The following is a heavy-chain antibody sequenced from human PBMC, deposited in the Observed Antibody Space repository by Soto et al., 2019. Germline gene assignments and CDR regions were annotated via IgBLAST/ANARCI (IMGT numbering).Heavy chain of an antibody. CDR2: ISYDGSNK. CDR3: AKRGTYYDFWSGYENDY. Sequence: GGSLRLSCAASGFTFSSYGMHWVRQAPGKGLEWVAVISYDGSNKYYADSVKGRFTISRDNSKNTLYLQMNSLRAEDTAVYYCAKRGTYYDFWSGYENDYWGQGTLVTVSS. CDR1: GFTFSSYG. V-gene: IGHV3-30*18. J-gene: IGHJ4*02. D-gene: IGHD3-3*01.